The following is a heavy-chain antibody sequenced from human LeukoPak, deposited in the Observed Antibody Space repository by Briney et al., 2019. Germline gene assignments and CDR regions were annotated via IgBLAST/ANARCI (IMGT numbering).Heavy chain of an antibody. V-gene: IGHV3-53*01. J-gene: IGHJ4*02. D-gene: IGHD6-19*01. CDR1: GFAVSSNY. Sequence: GGSLRLSCAASGFAVSSNYMSWVRQAPGKGLEWVSVIYSGGSTYYAGSVKGRFTVSRDSSKNTLYLQMNSLRAEDTAVYYCARGPARDHYTSGWYWVYRGQGTLVTVSS. CDR2: IYSGGST. CDR3: ARGPARDHYTSGWYWVY.